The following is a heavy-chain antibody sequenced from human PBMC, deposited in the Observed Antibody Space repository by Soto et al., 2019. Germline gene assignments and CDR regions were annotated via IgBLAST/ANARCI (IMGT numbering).Heavy chain of an antibody. V-gene: IGHV3-23*01. CDR2: ISGSGGST. D-gene: IGHD2-2*01. J-gene: IGHJ4*02. CDR1: GFTFSSYA. Sequence: GGSLRLSCAASGFTFSSYAMSWVRQAPGKGLEWVSAISGSGGSTYYADSVKGRFTISRDNSKNTLYLQMNSLRAEDTAVYYCAKASGSIVVVPAAMTYWGQGTLVTVSS. CDR3: AKASGSIVVVPAAMTY.